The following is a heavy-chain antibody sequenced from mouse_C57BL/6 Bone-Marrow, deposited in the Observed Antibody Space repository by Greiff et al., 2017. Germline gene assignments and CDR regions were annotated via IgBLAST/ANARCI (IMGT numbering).Heavy chain of an antibody. D-gene: IGHD1-1*01. V-gene: IGHV1-76*01. CDR2: IYPGSGNT. CDR3: ASSSYWYFDV. Sequence: QVHVKQSGAELVRPGASVKLSCKASGYTFTDYYINWVKQRPGQGLEWIARIYPGSGNTYYNEKFKGKATLTAEKSSSTAYMQLSSLTSEDSAVXFCASSSYWYFDVWGTGTTVTVSS. CDR1: GYTFTDYY. J-gene: IGHJ1*03.